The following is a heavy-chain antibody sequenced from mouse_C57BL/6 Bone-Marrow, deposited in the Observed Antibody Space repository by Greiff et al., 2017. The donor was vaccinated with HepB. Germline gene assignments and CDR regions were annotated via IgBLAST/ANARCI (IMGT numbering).Heavy chain of an antibody. CDR3: ARGPADPDWYFDV. J-gene: IGHJ1*03. CDR2: IDPSDSYT. V-gene: IGHV1-59*01. Sequence: QVQLQQPGAELVRPGTSVKLSCKASGFTFTSYWMHWVKQRPGQGLEWIGVIDPSDSYTNYNQKFKGKATLTVDTSSSTAYMQLSSLTSEDSAVYYCARGPADPDWYFDVWGTGTTVTVSS. CDR1: GFTFTSYW.